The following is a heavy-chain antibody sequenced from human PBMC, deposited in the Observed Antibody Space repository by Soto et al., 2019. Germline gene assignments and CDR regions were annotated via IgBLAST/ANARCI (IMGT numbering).Heavy chain of an antibody. J-gene: IGHJ4*02. Sequence: SETLSLTCAVYGGSFSGYYWSWIRQPPGKGLEWIGEINHSGSTNYNPSLKSRVTISVDTSKNQFSLKLSSVTAADTAVYYCGRGRRKFIGPYYYDSSGHPTGHYFAYGAQGTRVTVSS. D-gene: IGHD3-22*01. CDR3: GRGRRKFIGPYYYDSSGHPTGHYFAY. CDR1: GGSFSGYY. CDR2: INHSGST. V-gene: IGHV4-34*01.